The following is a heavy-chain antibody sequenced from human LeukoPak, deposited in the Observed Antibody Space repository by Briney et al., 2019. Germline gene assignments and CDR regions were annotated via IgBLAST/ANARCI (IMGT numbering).Heavy chain of an antibody. J-gene: IGHJ4*02. CDR3: ARDWLEEYGSGSYYFDY. D-gene: IGHD3-10*01. V-gene: IGHV3-74*01. Sequence: PGGSLRLSCAASGFTFSSYWMHWVRQAPGKGLVWVSRINSDGSSTSYADSVKGRFTISRDNAKNTLYLQMNSLRAEDTAVYYCARDWLEEYGSGSYYFDYWGRGTLVTVSS. CDR2: INSDGSST. CDR1: GFTFSSYW.